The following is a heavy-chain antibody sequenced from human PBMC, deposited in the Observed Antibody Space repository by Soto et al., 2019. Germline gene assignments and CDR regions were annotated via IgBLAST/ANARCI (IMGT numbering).Heavy chain of an antibody. CDR2: IYTSGST. D-gene: IGHD3-9*01. J-gene: IGHJ6*02. CDR3: ARELSNILTGYYYYYYGMDV. Sequence: SETLSLTCTVSGGSISSYYWSWIRQPAGKGLEWIGRIYTSGSTNYNPSLKSRVTMSVDTSKNQFSLKLSSVTAADTAVYYCARELSNILTGYYYYYYGMDVWGQGTTVTVSS. CDR1: GGSISSYY. V-gene: IGHV4-4*07.